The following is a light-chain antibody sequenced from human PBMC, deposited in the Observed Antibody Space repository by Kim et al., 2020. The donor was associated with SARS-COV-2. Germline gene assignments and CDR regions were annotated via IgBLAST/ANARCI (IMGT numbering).Light chain of an antibody. CDR2: SNN. Sequence: QSVLTQPPSASGTPGQRVTISCSGSSSNIGSNTVNWYQQLPGTAPKLLIYSNNQRPSGVPDRFSGSKSGTSASLAISGLQSEDEADYYFAAWDDSLNAVVFGGGTQLTVL. CDR1: SSNIGSNT. CDR3: AAWDDSLNAVV. V-gene: IGLV1-44*01. J-gene: IGLJ2*01.